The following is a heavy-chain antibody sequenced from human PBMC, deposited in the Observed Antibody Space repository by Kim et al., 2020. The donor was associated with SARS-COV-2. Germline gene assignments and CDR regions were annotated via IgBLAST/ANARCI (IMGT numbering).Heavy chain of an antibody. CDR2: VYSGGST. V-gene: IGHV3-53*01. CDR1: GFTVSSNY. CDR3: ARGVSSLYWSWFDP. D-gene: IGHD6-13*01. J-gene: IGHJ5*02. Sequence: GGSLRLSCAASGFTVSSNYMSWVRQAPGKGLEWVSVVYSGGSTYSADSVKGRFTISRDNSKNTLYLQMNSLRAEDTDVYYCARGVSSLYWSWFDPWGQG.